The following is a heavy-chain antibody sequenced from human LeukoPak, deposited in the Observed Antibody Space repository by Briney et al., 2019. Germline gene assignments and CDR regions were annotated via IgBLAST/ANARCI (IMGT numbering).Heavy chain of an antibody. D-gene: IGHD6-19*01. V-gene: IGHV4-39*07. CDR2: IYYSGNT. J-gene: IGHJ5*02. CDR3: ARGAVARGWFDP. Sequence: SETLSLTCTVSGVSISSSNSYWGWIRQPPGKGLEWIGSIYYSGNTYYNPSLKSRVTISVDTSKNQFSLKLSSVTAADTAVYYCARGAVARGWFDPWGQGTLVTVSS. CDR1: GVSISSSNSY.